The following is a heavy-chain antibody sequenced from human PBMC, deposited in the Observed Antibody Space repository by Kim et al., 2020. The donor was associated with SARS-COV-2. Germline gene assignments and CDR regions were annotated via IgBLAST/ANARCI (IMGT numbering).Heavy chain of an antibody. J-gene: IGHJ4*02. V-gene: IGHV3-74*01. CDR1: GFTFSAYW. CDR3: VFRAMVGAGFDS. Sequence: GGSLRLSCAASGFTFSAYWMHWVRQAPGKGLVCVSHINTDGTTTNYADSVRGRFTISRDNAKNTLYLQMNSLRAEDAAVYYCVFRAMVGAGFDSWGQGTLVTVSS. CDR2: INTDGTTT. D-gene: IGHD2-8*01.